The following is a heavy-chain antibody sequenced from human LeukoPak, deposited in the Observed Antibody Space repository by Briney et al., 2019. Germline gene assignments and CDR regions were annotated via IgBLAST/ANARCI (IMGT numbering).Heavy chain of an antibody. CDR1: GFTFSSYA. D-gene: IGHD6-6*01. CDR2: ISGSGGST. J-gene: IGHJ6*02. CDR3: ARDRVYSSSSGHYYYGMDV. Sequence: GGSLRLSCAASGFTFSSYAMSWVRQAPGKGLEWVSAISGSGGSTYYADSVKGRFTISRDNSKNTLYLQMNSLRAEDTAVYYCARDRVYSSSSGHYYYGMDVWGQGTTVTVSS. V-gene: IGHV3-23*01.